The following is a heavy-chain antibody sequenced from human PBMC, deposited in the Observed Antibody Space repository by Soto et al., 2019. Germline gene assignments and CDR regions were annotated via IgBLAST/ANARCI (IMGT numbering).Heavy chain of an antibody. D-gene: IGHD1-26*01. V-gene: IGHV3-21*01. Sequence: GGSLRLSCAASGFTFSSYSMNWVRQAPGKGLEWVSSISSSSSYIYYGGSGKVRFTISRDNAKNSLYLQMNSLRAEDTAVYYCARDSGSYSIDAFDIWGQGTMVTVSS. CDR2: ISSSSSYI. CDR3: ARDSGSYSIDAFDI. CDR1: GFTFSSYS. J-gene: IGHJ3*02.